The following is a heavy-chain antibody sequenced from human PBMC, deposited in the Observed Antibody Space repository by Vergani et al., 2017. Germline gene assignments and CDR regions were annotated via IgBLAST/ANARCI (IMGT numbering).Heavy chain of an antibody. D-gene: IGHD5-12*01. V-gene: IGHV4-59*01. CDR1: GGSISSYY. J-gene: IGHJ3*02. Sequence: QVQLQESGPGLVKPSETLSLTCTVSGGSISSYYWSWIRQPPGKGLEWIWYIYYSGSTNYNPSLKSRVTISVDTSKNQFSLKLSSVTAADTAVYYCARGKGMATTDAFDIWGQGTMVTVSS. CDR2: IYYSGST. CDR3: ARGKGMATTDAFDI.